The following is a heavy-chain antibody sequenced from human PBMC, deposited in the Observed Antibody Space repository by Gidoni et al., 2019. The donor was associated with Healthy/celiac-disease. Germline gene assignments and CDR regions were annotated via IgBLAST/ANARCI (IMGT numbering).Heavy chain of an antibody. D-gene: IGHD6-6*01. CDR1: GFPFSSYA. CDR3: AREYSSSYAGAYYGMDV. V-gene: IGHV3-30*04. Sequence: QVQLVESGGGVVQPGRSLRLSCAASGFPFSSYAMHWVRQAPGKGMEWVAVLSLDGSNKYYADSVKGRFTISRDNSKNTLYLQMNSLRAEDTAVYYCAREYSSSYAGAYYGMDVWGQGTTVTVSS. CDR2: LSLDGSNK. J-gene: IGHJ6*02.